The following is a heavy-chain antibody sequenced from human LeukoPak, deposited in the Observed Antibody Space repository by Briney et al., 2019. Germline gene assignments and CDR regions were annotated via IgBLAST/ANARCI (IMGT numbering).Heavy chain of an antibody. CDR2: INHSGST. CDR1: GGSFSGYY. V-gene: IGHV4-34*01. Sequence: SETLSLTCAVYGGSFSGYYWSWIRQPPGKGLEWIGEINHSGSTNYNPSLKSRVTMSVDTSKNQFSLKLSSVTAADTAVYYCARGQKYCSGGSCSLYYLDYWGQGTLVTVSS. J-gene: IGHJ4*02. D-gene: IGHD2-15*01. CDR3: ARGQKYCSGGSCSLYYLDY.